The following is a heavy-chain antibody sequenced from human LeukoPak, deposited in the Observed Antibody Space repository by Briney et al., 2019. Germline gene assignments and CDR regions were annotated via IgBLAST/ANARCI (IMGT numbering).Heavy chain of an antibody. CDR2: INAGNGNT. V-gene: IGHV1-3*01. Sequence: ASVKVSCKASGYTFTSYAMHWVRQAPGQRLEWMGWINAGNGNTKYSQKFQGRVTITADESTSTAYMELSSLRSEDTALYYCATSYDMGWLIGYWGQGTLVTVSS. J-gene: IGHJ4*02. CDR3: ATSYDMGWLIGY. CDR1: GYTFTSYA. D-gene: IGHD3/OR15-3a*01.